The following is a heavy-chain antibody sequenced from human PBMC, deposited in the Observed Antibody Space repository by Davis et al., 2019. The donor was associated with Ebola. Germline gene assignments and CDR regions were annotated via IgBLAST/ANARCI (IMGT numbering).Heavy chain of an antibody. V-gene: IGHV3-23*01. CDR1: GFTFSSYA. CDR3: AMIPPGYGDDVYYYYYGMDV. Sequence: GESLKISCAASGFTFSSYAMSWVRQAPGKGLEWVSAISGSGGSTYYADSVKGRFTISRDNSKNTLYLQMNSLRAEDTAVYYCAMIPPGYGDDVYYYYYGMDVWGQGTTVTVSS. J-gene: IGHJ6*02. CDR2: ISGSGGST. D-gene: IGHD4-17*01.